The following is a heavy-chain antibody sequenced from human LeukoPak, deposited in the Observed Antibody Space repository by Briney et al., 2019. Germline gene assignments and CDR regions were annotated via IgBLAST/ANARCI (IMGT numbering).Heavy chain of an antibody. D-gene: IGHD5-12*01. CDR3: AREWHHVFDY. J-gene: IGHJ4*02. Sequence: SETLSLTCTVSGGSISSYSWSWMRQPPWKGLEWIGRIYPRESPNYNPSLKSRVIMSVDKSQNQFSLKLRSGTAADTAVYYCAREWHHVFDYWGQGNLVTVSS. CDR1: GGSISSYS. V-gene: IGHV4-4*07. CDR2: IYPRESP.